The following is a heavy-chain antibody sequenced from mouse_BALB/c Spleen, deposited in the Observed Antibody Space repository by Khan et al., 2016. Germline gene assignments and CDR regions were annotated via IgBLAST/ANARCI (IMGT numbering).Heavy chain of an antibody. CDR2: ILPGSGST. J-gene: IGHJ2*01. CDR3: ARTDQRGYLDY. Sequence: QVQLQQSGAELMKPGASVKISCKATGYTFSSYWIEWVKQRPGHGLEWIGEILPGSGSTNYNEKFRGKATFTADTSSNTAYMQLSSLTSEDSAVHYWARTDQRGYLDYWGQGTTLTVSA. V-gene: IGHV1-9*01. CDR1: GYTFSSYW.